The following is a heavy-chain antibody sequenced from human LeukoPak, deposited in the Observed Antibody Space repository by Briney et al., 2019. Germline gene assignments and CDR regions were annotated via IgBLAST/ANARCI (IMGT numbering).Heavy chain of an antibody. D-gene: IGHD4-23*01. Sequence: PGGSLRLSCAASGFTFDDYAMHWVRQAPGKGLERVSGISWNSGSIMYADSVKGRFTISRDNAKNSLYLQMNSLRAEDMALYYCAKDIYGGNSFAWNFDYWGQGTLVTVSS. CDR1: GFTFDDYA. V-gene: IGHV3-9*03. J-gene: IGHJ4*02. CDR2: ISWNSGSI. CDR3: AKDIYGGNSFAWNFDY.